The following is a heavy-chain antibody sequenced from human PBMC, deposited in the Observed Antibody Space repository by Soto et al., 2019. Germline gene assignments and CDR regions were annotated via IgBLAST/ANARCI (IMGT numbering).Heavy chain of an antibody. D-gene: IGHD3-16*02. Sequence: QVQLVQSGAEVKKPGASVMLSCKTSGYTFTNHGISWVRQAPGQGLEWMGWISTSNGKTEYTQKLQGRLSLTTDTTTSTAYMQLSNLRSDDTAVYYCARDLISYRNGALNWLDPWGQGTLVTVSS. CDR2: ISTSNGKT. CDR1: GYTFTNHG. J-gene: IGHJ5*02. V-gene: IGHV1-18*01. CDR3: ARDLISYRNGALNWLDP.